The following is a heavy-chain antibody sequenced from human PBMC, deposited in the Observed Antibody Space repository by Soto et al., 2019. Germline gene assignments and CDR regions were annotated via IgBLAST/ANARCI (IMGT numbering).Heavy chain of an antibody. D-gene: IGHD3-16*02. CDR1: GGSFSGYY. CDR2: INHSGST. Sequence: SETLSLTCAVYGGSFSGYYWSWIRQPPGKGLEWIGEINHSGSTNYNPSLKSRVTISVDTSKNQFSLKLSSVTAADTAVYYCARGRGYDYIWGSYRYNAHYFDYWGQGTLVTVSS. CDR3: ARGRGYDYIWGSYRYNAHYFDY. V-gene: IGHV4-34*01. J-gene: IGHJ4*02.